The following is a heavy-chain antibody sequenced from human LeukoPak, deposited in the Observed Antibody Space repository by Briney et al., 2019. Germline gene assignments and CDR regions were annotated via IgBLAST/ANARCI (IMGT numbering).Heavy chain of an antibody. D-gene: IGHD5-24*01. V-gene: IGHV5-51*01. CDR3: ATSGRRDGYNYGDAFDI. CDR2: IYPGDSDT. Sequence: GESLEISCKGSGYSFTSYWIGWVRQMPGKGLEWMGIIYPGDSDTRYSPSFQGQVTISADKSISTAYLQWSSLKASDTAMYYCATSGRRDGYNYGDAFDIRGQGTMVTVSS. CDR1: GYSFTSYW. J-gene: IGHJ3*02.